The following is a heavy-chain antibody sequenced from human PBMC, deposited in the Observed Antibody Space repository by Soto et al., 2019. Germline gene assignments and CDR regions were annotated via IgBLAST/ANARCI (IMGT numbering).Heavy chain of an antibody. CDR1: GGTFSSYA. V-gene: IGHV1-69*01. CDR2: IIPIFGTA. CDR3: ARAFRVGATRYYYYYGMDV. Sequence: QVQLVQSGAEVKKPGSSVKVSCKASGGTFSSYAISWVRQAPGQGLEWMGGIIPIFGTANYAQKFQGRVTITADESTSTSYMELSSLRSEDTAVYYCARAFRVGATRYYYYYGMDVWGQGTTVTVSS. J-gene: IGHJ6*02. D-gene: IGHD1-26*01.